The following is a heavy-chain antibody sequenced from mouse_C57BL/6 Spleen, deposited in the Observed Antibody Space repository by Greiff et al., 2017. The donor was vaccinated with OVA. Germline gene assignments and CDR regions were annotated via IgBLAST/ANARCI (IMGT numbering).Heavy chain of an antibody. CDR2: ISSGSSTI. D-gene: IGHD2-12*01. V-gene: IGHV5-17*01. CDR3: ARGELLLSY. J-gene: IGHJ3*01. CDR1: GFTFSDSG. Sequence: DVNLVESGGGLVKPGGSLKLSCAASGFTFSDSGSHWVRQAQEKGLEWVAYISSGSSTIYYAAKGKGRFTISRDNAKNTLFLQMTSLRSEDTAMYYCARGELLLSYWGQGTLVTVSA.